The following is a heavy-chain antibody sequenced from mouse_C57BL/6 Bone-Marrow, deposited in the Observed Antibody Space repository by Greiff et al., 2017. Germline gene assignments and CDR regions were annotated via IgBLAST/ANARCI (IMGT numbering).Heavy chain of an antibody. CDR2: IYPGNSDT. D-gene: IGHD1-1*01. J-gene: IGHJ4*01. CDR1: GYTFTSYW. Sequence: EVQLQQSGTVLARPGASVKMSCKTSGYTFTSYWMHWVKQRPGQGLEWIGAIYPGNSDTSYNQKFKGKAKLTAVTSASTAYMELSSLTNEYSAVYYGTRSDGIYYYAMDYWGQGTSVTVSS. CDR3: TRSDGIYYYAMDY. V-gene: IGHV1-5*01.